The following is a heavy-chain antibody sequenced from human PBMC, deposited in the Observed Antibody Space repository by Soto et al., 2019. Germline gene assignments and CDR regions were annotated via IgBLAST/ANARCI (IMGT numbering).Heavy chain of an antibody. CDR3: ARDRAVAVQREDWFDP. CDR2: IWYDGSNK. CDR1: GFTFSSYG. D-gene: IGHD6-19*01. Sequence: GGSLRLSCAASGFTFSSYGMHWVRQAPGKGLEWVAVIWYDGSNKYYADSVKGRFTISRDNSKNTLYLQMNSLRAEDTAVYYCARDRAVAVQREDWFDPWGQGTLVTVSS. V-gene: IGHV3-33*01. J-gene: IGHJ5*02.